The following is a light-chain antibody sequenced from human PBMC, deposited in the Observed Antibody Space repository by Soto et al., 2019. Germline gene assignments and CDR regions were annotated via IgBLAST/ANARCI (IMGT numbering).Light chain of an antibody. Sequence: DIQMTQSPSTLPASVGDRVTITCRANQSISTWLAWYQQKPGKAPNLLIYKASRLETGVPSRFSGSGSGTEFTLTIRSLQPDDFATYYCQHYNSYSEAFGQGTKVDI. CDR2: KAS. CDR3: QHYNSYSEA. V-gene: IGKV1-5*03. J-gene: IGKJ1*01. CDR1: QSISTW.